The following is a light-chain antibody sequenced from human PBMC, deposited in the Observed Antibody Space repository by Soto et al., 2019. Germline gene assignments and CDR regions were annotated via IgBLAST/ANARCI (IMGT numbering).Light chain of an antibody. V-gene: IGKV2-28*01. CDR1: RSLLHTDGYNY. CDR2: LGS. J-gene: IGKJ3*01. CDR3: MQALQTPFT. Sequence: DIVMTQSPLSLPVTPGEPASISCRSSRSLLHTDGYNYLDWYLQKPGQSPQLLIYLGSYRASGVTDRFSGSGSGTDFTLKISRVEAEDVGVYYCMQALQTPFTFGPGTKLGIK.